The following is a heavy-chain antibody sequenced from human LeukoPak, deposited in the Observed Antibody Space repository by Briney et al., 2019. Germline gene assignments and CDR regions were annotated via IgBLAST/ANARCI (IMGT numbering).Heavy chain of an antibody. Sequence: GGSLRLSCAASGFTFGNSWVHWVRQAPGKGLVWVSLINADGSTTTYADSVKGRFTISRDNARNTLSLQMNSLTIEDKAVYYCVVVVEPPDSDGFHVWGQGTMITVSS. CDR2: INADGSTT. CDR1: GFTFGNSW. V-gene: IGHV3-74*01. CDR3: VVVVEPPDSDGFHV. D-gene: IGHD1-14*01. J-gene: IGHJ3*01.